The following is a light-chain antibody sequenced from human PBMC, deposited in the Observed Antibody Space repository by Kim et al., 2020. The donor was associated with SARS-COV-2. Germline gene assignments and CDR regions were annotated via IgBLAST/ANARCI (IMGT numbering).Light chain of an antibody. V-gene: IGLV3-21*04. CDR1: NIGSKS. CDR2: YDS. CDR3: QVWDSSSDPVV. Sequence: APGKTARMTCGGHNIGSKSVHWYQQKPGQAPVLVIYYDSDRPSGIPERFSGSNSGNTATLTISRVEAGDEADYYCQVWDSSSDPVVFGGGTQLTVL. J-gene: IGLJ2*01.